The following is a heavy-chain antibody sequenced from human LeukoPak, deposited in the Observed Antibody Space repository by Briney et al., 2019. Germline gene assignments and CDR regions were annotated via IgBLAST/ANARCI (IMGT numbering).Heavy chain of an antibody. Sequence: SESLSLTCTVAGYSISSGYYWGWIRQPPGKGLEWIGNIYHSGITYCTPSLKSRLPISVDTSKNQCSLKLTSATASYTALYYRARVKAARSWFDPWGQGTLVTVSS. J-gene: IGHJ5*02. CDR2: IYHSGIT. D-gene: IGHD6-6*01. V-gene: IGHV4-38-2*02. CDR1: GYSISSGYY. CDR3: ARVKAARSWFDP.